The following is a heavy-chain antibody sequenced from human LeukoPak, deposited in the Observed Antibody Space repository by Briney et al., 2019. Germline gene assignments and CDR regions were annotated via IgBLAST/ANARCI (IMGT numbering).Heavy chain of an antibody. D-gene: IGHD3-10*01. V-gene: IGHV3-30*02. J-gene: IGHJ4*02. CDR2: IRYDGSNK. CDR3: AKDLERFGELLQFDY. Sequence: GGSLRLSCAASGFTFSSYGMHWVRQAPGKGLEWVAFIRYDGSNKHYADSVKGRFTISRDNSKNTLYLQMNSLRAEGTAVYYCAKDLERFGELLQFDYWGQGTLVTVSS. CDR1: GFTFSSYG.